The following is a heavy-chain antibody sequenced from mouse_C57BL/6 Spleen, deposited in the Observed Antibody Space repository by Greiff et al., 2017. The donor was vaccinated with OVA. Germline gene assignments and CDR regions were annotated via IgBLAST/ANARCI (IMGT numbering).Heavy chain of an antibody. CDR2: IWSDGST. CDR1: GFSLTSYG. D-gene: IGHD2-2*01. Sequence: VQRVESGPGLVAPSQSLSITCTVSGFSLTSYGVHWVRQPPGKGLEWLVVIWSDGSTTYNSAHKSRLSISKDNTKSQVLLKMNSLQTDDTAMYYCARYGYGGFDYWGQGTTLTVSS. CDR3: ARYGYGGFDY. V-gene: IGHV2-6*03. J-gene: IGHJ2*01.